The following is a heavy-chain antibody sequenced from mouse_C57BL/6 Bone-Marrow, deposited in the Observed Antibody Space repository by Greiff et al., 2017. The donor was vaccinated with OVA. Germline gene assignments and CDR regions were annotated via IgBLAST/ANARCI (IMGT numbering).Heavy chain of an antibody. CDR1: GYTFTSYW. CDR2: IDPSDSYP. Sequence: VQLQQPGAELVKPGASVKLSCKASGYTFTSYWMQWVKQRPGQGLEWIGEIDPSDSYPNYNQKFKGKATLTVDTSSSTAYMQLSSLTSEDSAVYYCAREGYYGRPSYWYFDVWGTGTTVTVSS. CDR3: AREGYYGRPSYWYFDV. V-gene: IGHV1-50*01. D-gene: IGHD1-1*01. J-gene: IGHJ1*03.